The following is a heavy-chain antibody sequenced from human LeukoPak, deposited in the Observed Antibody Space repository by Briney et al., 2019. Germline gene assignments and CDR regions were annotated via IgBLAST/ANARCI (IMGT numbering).Heavy chain of an antibody. CDR2: IYHSGST. V-gene: IGHV4-38-2*02. Sequence: SETLSLTCTVSGYSISSGYYWGWIRQPPGKGLEWIGSIYHSGSTYYKPSLKSRVTISVDTSKNEFSLKLSSVTAADTALSYCARTSSPPGDWFDPWGQGDLVTVSS. CDR1: GYSISSGYY. J-gene: IGHJ5*02. CDR3: ARTSSPPGDWFDP.